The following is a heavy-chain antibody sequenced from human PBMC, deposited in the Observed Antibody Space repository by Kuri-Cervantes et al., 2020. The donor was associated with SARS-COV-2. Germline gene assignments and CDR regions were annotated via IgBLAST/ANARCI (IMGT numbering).Heavy chain of an antibody. CDR2: LYTSGST. J-gene: IGHJ4*02. V-gene: IGHV4-61*02. Sequence: SETLSLTCTVSGGSSSSGSYYWTWIRQPAGKGLEWIGRLYTSGSTNYNPSLKSRVTISADTSKNQFSLNLSSATAADTAVYYCARGIAVAGAKYFDYWGQGTLVTVSS. CDR1: GGSSSSGSYY. CDR3: ARGIAVAGAKYFDY. D-gene: IGHD6-19*01.